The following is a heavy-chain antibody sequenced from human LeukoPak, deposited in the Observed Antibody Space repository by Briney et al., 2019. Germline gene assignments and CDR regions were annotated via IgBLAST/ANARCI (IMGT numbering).Heavy chain of an antibody. CDR2: IYSSGST. Sequence: SETLSLTCTVSGVSISGYFWSWIRQPAGKGLEWIGRIYSSGSTNYNPSLKSRVTMSVDTSKNQFSLKLFSVTAADTAVYYCARVSSEPYCSSTSCYVYYYYYYMDVWGKGTTVTVSS. J-gene: IGHJ6*03. CDR3: ARVSSEPYCSSTSCYVYYYYYYMDV. V-gene: IGHV4-4*07. D-gene: IGHD2-2*01. CDR1: GVSISGYF.